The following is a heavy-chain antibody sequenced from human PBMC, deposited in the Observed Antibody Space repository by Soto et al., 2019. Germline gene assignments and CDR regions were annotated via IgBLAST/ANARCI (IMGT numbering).Heavy chain of an antibody. CDR3: AKASSLIAPFY. CDR2: ISYDGSNK. V-gene: IGHV3-30*18. D-gene: IGHD3-22*01. Sequence: PGGSLRLSCAASGFNFSSYGMHWVRQAPGKGLEWLAVISYDGSNKYYADSVKGRFTISRDNSKNTLYLQMNSLRAEDTAVYYCAKASSLIAPFYWGQGTLVTVSS. J-gene: IGHJ4*02. CDR1: GFNFSSYG.